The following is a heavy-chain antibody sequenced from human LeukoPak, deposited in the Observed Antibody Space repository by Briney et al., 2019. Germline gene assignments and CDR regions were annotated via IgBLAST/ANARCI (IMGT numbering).Heavy chain of an antibody. D-gene: IGHD1-7*01. V-gene: IGHV3-23*01. Sequence: GGSLRLSCAASGFTFSSYAMNWVRQAPGRGLEWVSGISGSGGSTFYADSVKGRFTISRDNSKNTLYLQMNSLRAEDTAVYYCAAGSRGNYRYYYYYMDVWGKGTTVTVSS. CDR1: GFTFSSYA. CDR3: AAGSRGNYRYYYYYMDV. CDR2: ISGSGGST. J-gene: IGHJ6*03.